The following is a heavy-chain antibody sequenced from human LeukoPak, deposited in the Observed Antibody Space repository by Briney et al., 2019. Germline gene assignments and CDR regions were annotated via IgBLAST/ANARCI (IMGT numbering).Heavy chain of an antibody. J-gene: IGHJ4*02. CDR1: GGSISSSSYY. CDR2: IYYSGNT. CDR3: ARDSLGAGTVGATSGY. V-gene: IGHV4-39*02. D-gene: IGHD1-26*01. Sequence: SETLSLTCAVSGGSISSSSYYWGWIPQPPGKGLEWIGNIYYSGNTYYNPSLKSRVTISVDTSKNQFSLKLSSVTAADTAVYYCARDSLGAGTVGATSGYWGQGTLVTVSS.